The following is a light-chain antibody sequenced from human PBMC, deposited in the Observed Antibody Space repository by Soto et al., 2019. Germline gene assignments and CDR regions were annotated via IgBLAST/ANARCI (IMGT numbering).Light chain of an antibody. CDR1: QSVSIH. V-gene: IGKV3-15*01. Sequence: ETVMTQSPGTLSVSLGERATLSCRASQSVSIHLAWYQQKPGQAPRLLIYGASTRATGIPARFSGSGSGTEFTLTISSLQPDDFATYYCLQYKTYPRTFGQGTKVDI. CDR2: GAS. CDR3: LQYKTYPRT. J-gene: IGKJ1*01.